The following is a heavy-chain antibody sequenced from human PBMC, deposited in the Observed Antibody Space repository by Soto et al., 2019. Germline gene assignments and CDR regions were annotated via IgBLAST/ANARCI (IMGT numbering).Heavy chain of an antibody. CDR1: GLSLSTSGVG. CDR3: AHRAVATKNFDY. J-gene: IGHJ4*02. V-gene: IGHV2-5*02. Sequence: QITLKESGPPLVKPTQTLTLTCTFSGLSLSTSGVGVGWIRQPPGKALEWLALIYWDDDKRYSPSLKSRLTITKDTSKNQVVLTMTNMDPVDTATYYCAHRAVATKNFDYWGQGTLFTVSS. D-gene: IGHD5-12*01. CDR2: IYWDDDK.